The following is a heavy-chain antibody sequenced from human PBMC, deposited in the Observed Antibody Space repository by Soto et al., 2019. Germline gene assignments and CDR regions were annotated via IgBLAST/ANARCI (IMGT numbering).Heavy chain of an antibody. D-gene: IGHD6-19*01. Sequence: GGSLRLSCAASGFTFSSYGMHWVRQAPGKGLEWVAVILYDGSKKYYADSVKGRFTISRDNSKDALYLQMSSLRAEDTALYYCVKDGSSGWPYFDDMDVWGRGTTVTVSS. V-gene: IGHV3-30*18. CDR1: GFTFSSYG. J-gene: IGHJ6*02. CDR2: ILYDGSKK. CDR3: VKDGSSGWPYFDDMDV.